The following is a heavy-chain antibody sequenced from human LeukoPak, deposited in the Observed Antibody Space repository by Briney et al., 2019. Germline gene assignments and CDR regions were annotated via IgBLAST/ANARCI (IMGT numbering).Heavy chain of an antibody. CDR1: GGPISSYY. D-gene: IGHD3-10*01. Sequence: SETLSLTCTVSGGPISSYYWSWIRQPPGKGLEWIGYIYYSGSTNYNPSLKSRVTISVDTSKNQFSLKLSSVTAADTAVYYCARQSPLRGFDYWGQGTLVTVSS. CDR3: ARQSPLRGFDY. V-gene: IGHV4-59*08. J-gene: IGHJ4*02. CDR2: IYYSGST.